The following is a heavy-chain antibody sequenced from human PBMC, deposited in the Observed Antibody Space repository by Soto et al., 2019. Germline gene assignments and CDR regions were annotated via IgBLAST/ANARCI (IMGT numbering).Heavy chain of an antibody. CDR1: GYSFTSYW. V-gene: IGHV5-10-1*01. D-gene: IGHD5-12*01. CDR2: IDPSDSYT. J-gene: IGHJ5*02. CDR3: AGRVDDILGYSGYDYDWFDP. Sequence: GESLKISCKGSGYSFTSYWISWVRQMPGKGLEWMGRIDPSDSYTNYSPSFQGHVTISADKSISTAYLQWSSLKASDTAMYYCAGRVDDILGYSGYDYDWFDPWGQGTLVTVSS.